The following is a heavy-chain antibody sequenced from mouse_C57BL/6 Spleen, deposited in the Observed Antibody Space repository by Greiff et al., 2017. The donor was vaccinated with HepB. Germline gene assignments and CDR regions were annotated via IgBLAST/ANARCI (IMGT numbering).Heavy chain of an antibody. Sequence: LVEPGASVKMSCKASGYTFTDYNMHWVKQSHGKSLEWIGYINPNNGGTSYNQKFKGKATLTVNKSSSTAYMELRSLTSEDSAVYYCARRVYYGNYEDAMDYWGQGTSVTVSS. CDR1: GYTFTDYN. V-gene: IGHV1-22*01. D-gene: IGHD2-1*01. CDR2: INPNNGGT. CDR3: ARRVYYGNYEDAMDY. J-gene: IGHJ4*01.